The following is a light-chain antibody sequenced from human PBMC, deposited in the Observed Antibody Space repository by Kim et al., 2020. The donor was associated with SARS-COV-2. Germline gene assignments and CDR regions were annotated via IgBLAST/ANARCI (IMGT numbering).Light chain of an antibody. CDR2: GQN. CDR1: SLRKYY. CDR3: NSRDTSHFVI. V-gene: IGLV3-19*01. J-gene: IGLJ2*01. Sequence: SSELTQDPAVSVALGQTIRITCQGDSLRKYYATWYQQKPGQAPLLLISGQNNRPSGIPDRFSGSSSGNTASLTIAGAQAEDEADYYCNSRDTSHFVIFGGGTQLTVL.